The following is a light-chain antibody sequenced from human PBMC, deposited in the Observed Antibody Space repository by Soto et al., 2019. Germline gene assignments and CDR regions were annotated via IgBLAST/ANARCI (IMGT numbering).Light chain of an antibody. J-gene: IGLJ2*01. CDR3: SSYTSLKTRV. Sequence: QSALTQPPSASGSPGQSVTISCTGTSSDIGAYDYVSWYQQHPGKAPKLMIYEVSQRPSGVPDRFSGSKSGNTASLTISDLQADDEADYYCSSYTSLKTRVFGGGTKLTVL. CDR2: EVS. V-gene: IGLV2-8*01. CDR1: SSDIGAYDY.